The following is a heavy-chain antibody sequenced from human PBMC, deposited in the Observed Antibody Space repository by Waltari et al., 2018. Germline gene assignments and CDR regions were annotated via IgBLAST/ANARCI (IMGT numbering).Heavy chain of an antibody. V-gene: IGHV4-39*07. Sequence: QLQLQESGPGLVKPSETLSLTCTVSGDSITSSGHYWGWIRQPPGRGLDWIGTFYYDGSTYYNPSLKSRVTISGDTSKNQFSLKLSSVTAADTAVYYCARWVLKWGHLRFDSWGQGTLVTVSS. J-gene: IGHJ4*02. CDR2: FYYDGST. CDR3: ARWVLKWGHLRFDS. D-gene: IGHD1-26*01. CDR1: GDSITSSGHY.